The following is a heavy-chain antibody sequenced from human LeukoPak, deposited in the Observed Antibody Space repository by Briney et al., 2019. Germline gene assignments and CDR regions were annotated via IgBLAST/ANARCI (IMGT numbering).Heavy chain of an antibody. D-gene: IGHD2-2*01. V-gene: IGHV1-2*02. CDR2: INPNGGGT. Sequence: ASVKVSCKASGYTFTGYYMHWVRQAPGQGLEWMGWINPNGGGTNYAQKFQGRVTMTRDTSISTAYMELSRLRSDDTAVYYCARDRWDCSSTSCSPTFDYWGQGTLVTVSS. CDR1: GYTFTGYY. J-gene: IGHJ4*02. CDR3: ARDRWDCSSTSCSPTFDY.